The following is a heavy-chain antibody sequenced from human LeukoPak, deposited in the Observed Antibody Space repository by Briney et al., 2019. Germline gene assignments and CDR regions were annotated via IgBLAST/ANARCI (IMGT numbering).Heavy chain of an antibody. CDR1: GFTFSAYW. J-gene: IGHJ6*02. CDR3: ARENYWAMDV. V-gene: IGHV3-74*01. CDR2: IKPDGSRT. Sequence: GGSLRLSSAAAGFTFSAYWMRWVRQAPGKGLVWVSFIKPDGSRTNYADSVKDRFIISRDNAKNTLYLQMYNLRADDTAVYYCARENYWAMDVSGQGTTVTVSS. D-gene: IGHD2-8*02.